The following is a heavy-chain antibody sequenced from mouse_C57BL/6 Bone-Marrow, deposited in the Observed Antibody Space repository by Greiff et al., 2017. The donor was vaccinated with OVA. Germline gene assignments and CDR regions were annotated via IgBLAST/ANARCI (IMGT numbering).Heavy chain of an antibody. CDR3: ARDLPYYYGRVDY. V-gene: IGHV3-6*01. CDR2: ISYDGSN. J-gene: IGHJ2*01. D-gene: IGHD1-1*01. Sequence: EVQLVESGPGLVKPSQSLSLTCSVTGYSITSGYYWNWIRQFPGNKLEWMGYISYDGSNNYNPSLKNRISITRDTSKNQFFLKLNSVTTEDTATYYCARDLPYYYGRVDYWGQGTTLTVSS. CDR1: GYSITSGYY.